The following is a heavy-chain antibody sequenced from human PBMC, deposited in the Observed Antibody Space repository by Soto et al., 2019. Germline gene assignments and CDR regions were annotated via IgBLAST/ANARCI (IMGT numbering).Heavy chain of an antibody. CDR2: ISYDGSNK. V-gene: IGHV3-30*18. Sequence: GGSLRLSCAASGFTFSSYGMHWVRQAPGKGLEWVAVISYDGSNKYYADSVKGRFTISRDNSKNTLYLQMNSLRAEDTAVYYCAKGPIWGYFDWGGMDVWGQGTTVTVSS. D-gene: IGHD3-9*01. CDR3: AKGPIWGYFDWGGMDV. CDR1: GFTFSSYG. J-gene: IGHJ6*02.